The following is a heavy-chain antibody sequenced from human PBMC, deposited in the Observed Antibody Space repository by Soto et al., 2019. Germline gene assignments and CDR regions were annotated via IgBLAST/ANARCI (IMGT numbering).Heavy chain of an antibody. CDR1: GFNFRNFG. D-gene: IGHD1-26*01. Sequence: GGSLRLSCATSGFNFRNFGMHWVRQAPGKGLEWVTFISFDASRKYYPDSLKGRFTVSRDNSNNTLFLQMNSLNVEDTAIYFCVRDFVGPGLDYWGQGTLVTVSS. J-gene: IGHJ4*02. CDR2: ISFDASRK. V-gene: IGHV3-33*05. CDR3: VRDFVGPGLDY.